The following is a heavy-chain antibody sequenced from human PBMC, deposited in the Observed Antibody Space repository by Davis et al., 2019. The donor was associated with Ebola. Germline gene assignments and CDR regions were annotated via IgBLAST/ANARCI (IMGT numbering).Heavy chain of an antibody. CDR1: GYTFTSYY. V-gene: IGHV1-46*01. CDR3: ARELVPAAIPPYYYYGMDV. D-gene: IGHD2-2*02. CDR2: INPSGGST. J-gene: IGHJ6*02. Sequence: ASVKVSCKASGYTFTSYYMHWVRHAPGQGLEWMGIINPSGGSTSYAQKFQGRVTMTRDTSTSTVYMELSSLRSEDTAVYYCARELVPAAIPPYYYYGMDVWGQGTTVTVSS.